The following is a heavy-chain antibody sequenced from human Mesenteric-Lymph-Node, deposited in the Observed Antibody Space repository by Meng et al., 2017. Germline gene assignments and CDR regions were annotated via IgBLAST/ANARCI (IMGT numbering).Heavy chain of an antibody. CDR2: IHHSVSA. CDR1: GGSMRSGNYY. V-gene: IGHV4-30-4*01. J-gene: IGHJ4*02. Sequence: VTLHVDGPCSVEPSVTTSLTCIVYGGSMRSGNYYWSWIRQHPAQGLEWIVYIHHSVSAYYNPSLKSRVSISVDTSQNQFSLNLNSMTAADTAVYYCASFDHIPRRNYFDYWGQGILVTVSS. D-gene: IGHD2-21*01. CDR3: ASFDHIPRRNYFDY.